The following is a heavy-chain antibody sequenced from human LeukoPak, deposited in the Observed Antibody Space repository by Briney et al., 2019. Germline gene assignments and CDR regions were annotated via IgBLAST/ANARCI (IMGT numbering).Heavy chain of an antibody. D-gene: IGHD3-22*01. J-gene: IGHJ4*02. CDR3: ARESSPSYYDSSGYYSGLDY. CDR2: IYSGGST. V-gene: IGHV3-66*01. Sequence: GGSLRLSCAASGFTVSNNYMSWVRQAPGKGLEWVSVIYSGGSTYYADSVKGRFTISRDNSKNTLYLQMNSLRAEDTAVYYCARESSPSYYDSSGYYSGLDYWGQGTLVTVSS. CDR1: GFTVSNNY.